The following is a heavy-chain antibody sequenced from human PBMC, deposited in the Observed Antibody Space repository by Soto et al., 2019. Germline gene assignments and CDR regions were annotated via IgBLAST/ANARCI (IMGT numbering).Heavy chain of an antibody. CDR2: ISSNGGST. D-gene: IGHD2-2*01. CDR1: GFTFSSYA. Sequence: GGSLRLSCSASGFTFSSYAMHWVRQAPGKGLEYVSAISSNGGSTYYADSVKGRFTISRDNSKNTLYLQMSSLRAEDTAVYYCAREYCASTTCNTPYYYGMDVWGQGTTVTVSS. V-gene: IGHV3-64D*06. J-gene: IGHJ6*02. CDR3: AREYCASTTCNTPYYYGMDV.